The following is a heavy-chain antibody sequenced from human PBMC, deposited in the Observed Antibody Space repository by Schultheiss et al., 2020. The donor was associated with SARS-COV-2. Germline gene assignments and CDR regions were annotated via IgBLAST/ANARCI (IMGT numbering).Heavy chain of an antibody. J-gene: IGHJ4*02. Sequence: SETLSLTCTVSGGSISSSSYYWGWIRQPPGKGLEWIGTGSKSGITHYNPSLKSRVTMSVSKSKNQFSLKLSSVTAADTAVYYCARDRAITMTYFDFWGRGALVTVSS. V-gene: IGHV4-39*07. CDR1: GGSISSSSYY. CDR2: GSKSGIT. CDR3: ARDRAITMTYFDF. D-gene: IGHD3-22*01.